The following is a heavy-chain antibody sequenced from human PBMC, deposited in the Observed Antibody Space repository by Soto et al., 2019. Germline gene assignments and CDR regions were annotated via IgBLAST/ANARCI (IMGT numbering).Heavy chain of an antibody. CDR1: ALTFGTYG. CDR3: ARDPIHGSGLIDA. V-gene: IGHV3-30*02. J-gene: IGHJ5*02. D-gene: IGHD3-10*01. CDR2: LWYDRINK. Sequence: PGESLTPACAPSALTFGTYGMHWVRPSPSKGVVEVTFLWYDRINKKYADQVKGRFTIFRDNSKNMVFLEMNSRRVEDTAVYHCARDPIHGSGLIDAWGQGTLVTVSS.